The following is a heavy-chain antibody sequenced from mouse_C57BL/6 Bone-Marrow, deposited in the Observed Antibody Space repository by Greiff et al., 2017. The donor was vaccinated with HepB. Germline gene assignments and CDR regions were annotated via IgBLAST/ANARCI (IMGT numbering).Heavy chain of an antibody. CDR1: GFTFSSYG. CDR3: ARRDYYYGSKDY. CDR2: ISSGGSYT. J-gene: IGHJ2*01. D-gene: IGHD1-1*01. Sequence: EVKLVESGGDLVKPGGSLKLSCAASGFTFSSYGMSWVRQTPDKRLEWVATISSGGSYTYYPDSVKGRFTISRDNAKNTLYLQMSSLKSEDTAMYYCARRDYYYGSKDYWGQGTTLTVSS. V-gene: IGHV5-6*02.